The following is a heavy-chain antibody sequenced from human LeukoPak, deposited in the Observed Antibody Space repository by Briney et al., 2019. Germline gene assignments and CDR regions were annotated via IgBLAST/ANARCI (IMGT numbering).Heavy chain of an antibody. CDR2: INPNSGGT. D-gene: IGHD3-22*01. J-gene: IGHJ4*02. CDR3: ARDAYYYDSSGYYDY. Sequence: ASVKVSCKASGYTFTGNYMHWVRQAPGQGLEWMGWINPNSGGTNYAQKFQGRVTMTRDTSISTAYMELSRLRSDDTAVYYCARDAYYYDSSGYYDYWGQGTLVTVSS. V-gene: IGHV1-2*02. CDR1: GYTFTGNY.